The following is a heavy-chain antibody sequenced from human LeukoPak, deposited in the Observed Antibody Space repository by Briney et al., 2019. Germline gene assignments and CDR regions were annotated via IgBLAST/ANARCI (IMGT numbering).Heavy chain of an antibody. CDR3: ARLGGYCSSTSCQDAEKN. V-gene: IGHV1-2*02. CDR1: GYTFTGYY. CDR2: INPNSGGT. Sequence: ASVKVSCKASGYTFTGYYMHWVRQAPGQGLEWMGWINPNSGGTNYAQKFQGRVTMTRDTSISTAYMELSRLRSDDTAVYYCARLGGYCSSTSCQDAEKNWGQETLVTVSS. D-gene: IGHD2-2*01. J-gene: IGHJ4*02.